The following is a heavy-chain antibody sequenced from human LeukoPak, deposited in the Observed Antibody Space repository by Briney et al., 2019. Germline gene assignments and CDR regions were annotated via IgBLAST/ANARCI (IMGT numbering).Heavy chain of an antibody. V-gene: IGHV4-59*11. D-gene: IGHD3-22*01. CDR3: ARGYDSSAYYPFNY. CDR1: GGSLSTHH. Sequence: SETLSLTCVVSGGSLSTHHWSWIRQSPGRGLEWIGYISDSGSTNYNPSLKSRVIIPVDTSKNQFSLMLSSVTAADTAVYYCARGYDSSAYYPFNYWGQGTLVTVSS. J-gene: IGHJ4*02. CDR2: ISDSGST.